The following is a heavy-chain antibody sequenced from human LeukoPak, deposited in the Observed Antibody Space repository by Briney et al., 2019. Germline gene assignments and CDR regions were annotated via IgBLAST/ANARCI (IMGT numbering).Heavy chain of an antibody. J-gene: IGHJ6*02. CDR1: GGSISSGSYY. CDR3: ASGAWDYCYYYYGMDV. D-gene: IGHD1-26*01. V-gene: IGHV4-61*02. CDR2: IYTSGST. Sequence: SQTLSLTCTVSGGSISSGSYYWSWIRQPAGKGLEWIGRIYTSGSTNYNPSLKSRVTISVDTSKNQFSLKLSSVTAADTAVYYCASGAWDYCYYYYGMDVWGQGTTVTVSS.